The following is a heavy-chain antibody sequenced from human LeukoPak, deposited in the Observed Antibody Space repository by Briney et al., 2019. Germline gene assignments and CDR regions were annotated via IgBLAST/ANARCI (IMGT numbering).Heavy chain of an antibody. Sequence: SETLSLTCAVYGGSFSGYYWSRIRQPPGKGLEWIGKINHSGSTNYNPSLKSRVTISVDTFKNPFSLKLSSVTAADTAVYYCARGRIDYYGSGSYWRYFDYWGQGTLITVSS. CDR3: ARGRIDYYGSGSYWRYFDY. D-gene: IGHD3-10*01. CDR2: INHSGST. CDR1: GGSFSGYY. J-gene: IGHJ4*02. V-gene: IGHV4-34*01.